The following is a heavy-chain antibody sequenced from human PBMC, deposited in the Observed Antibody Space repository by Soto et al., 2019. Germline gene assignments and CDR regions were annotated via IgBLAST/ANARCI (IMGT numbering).Heavy chain of an antibody. V-gene: IGHV4-31*03. D-gene: IGHD5-18*01. CDR2: IYYSGST. CDR3: AGRGYSYGYFDY. Sequence: QVQLQESGPGLVKPSQTLSLTCSASGGSISSGSYYWSWIRQHPGKGLEWIGYIYYSGSTYYNPALKSGVSISVDTSKNQFSLKLSSVTAADTAVYYCAGRGYSYGYFDYWGPGTLVTVSS. CDR1: GGSISSGSYY. J-gene: IGHJ4*02.